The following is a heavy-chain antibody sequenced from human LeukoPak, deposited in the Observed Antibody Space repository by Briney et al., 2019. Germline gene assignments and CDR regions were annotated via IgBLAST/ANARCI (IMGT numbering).Heavy chain of an antibody. CDR3: ARLSTVTTSFDY. D-gene: IGHD4-17*01. V-gene: IGHV4-39*07. Sequence: SETLSLTCTVSGGSISSSSYYWGWIRQPPGKGLEWIGSIHYSGSTYYNPSLKSRVTMSVDTSKNQFSLKLSSVTAADTAVYYCARLSTVTTSFDYWGQGTLVTVSS. CDR1: GGSISSSSYY. CDR2: IHYSGST. J-gene: IGHJ4*02.